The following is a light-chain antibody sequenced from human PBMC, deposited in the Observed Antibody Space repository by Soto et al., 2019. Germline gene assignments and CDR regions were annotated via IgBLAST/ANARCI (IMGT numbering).Light chain of an antibody. J-gene: IGKJ1*01. CDR3: QQCYSSPRT. V-gene: IGKV1-39*01. CDR1: QSITTY. Sequence: DIQMTQSPSTLSASVGDGVTITCRASQSITTYVNWYQQKLGKAPTLLIYAASRLQSGVPSRFRGSGSGTDFTLTISSLQPEDFATYFSQQCYSSPRTFGQGTKVEI. CDR2: AAS.